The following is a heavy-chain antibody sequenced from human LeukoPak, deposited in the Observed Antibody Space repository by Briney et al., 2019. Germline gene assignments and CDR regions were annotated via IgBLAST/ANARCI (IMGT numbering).Heavy chain of an antibody. CDR2: IYYCGST. D-gene: IGHD2-15*01. CDR3: ARQYCSGGSCYLGFDY. J-gene: IGHJ4*02. Sequence: TLSLTCTVSGGSISSGDYYWSWIRQPPGKGLECIGYIYYCGSTYYNPSLKSRVTISLDTSKNQFSLNLSSVTAADTAVYYCARQYCSGGSCYLGFDYWGQGTLVTVSS. CDR1: GGSISSGDYY. V-gene: IGHV4-30-4*08.